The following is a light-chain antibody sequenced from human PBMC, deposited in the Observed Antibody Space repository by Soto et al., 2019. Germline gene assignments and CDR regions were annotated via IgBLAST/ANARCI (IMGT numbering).Light chain of an antibody. Sequence: QSALTQPASVSGSPGQSITISCTGSSSDIGGYNYVSWYQQYPGIAPKLMVYEVSNRPSGISNRFSASKSGNTASLTISGLQAEDEADYYCSSYANTDTWVFGGGTKLTVL. CDR3: SSYANTDTWV. CDR1: SSDIGGYNY. V-gene: IGLV2-14*01. J-gene: IGLJ3*02. CDR2: EVS.